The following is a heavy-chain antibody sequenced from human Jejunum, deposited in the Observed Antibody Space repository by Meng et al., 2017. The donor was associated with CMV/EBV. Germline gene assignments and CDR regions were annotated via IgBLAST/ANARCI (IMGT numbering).Heavy chain of an antibody. CDR3: ASGTPGRSYCDY. D-gene: IGHD2-15*01. J-gene: IGHJ4*02. V-gene: IGHV1-18*04. CDR1: GYTYTHHG. Sequence: QVQVVQSGAEVRKPGASVKVSCKASGYTYTHHGIGWVRHVPGQGLEWMGWFVNYVDTYPAPKFQGRVTMTTDTHTNTAFMELRSLTSDDTAVYYCASGTPGRSYCDYWGQGTLVTVSS. CDR2: FVNYVDT.